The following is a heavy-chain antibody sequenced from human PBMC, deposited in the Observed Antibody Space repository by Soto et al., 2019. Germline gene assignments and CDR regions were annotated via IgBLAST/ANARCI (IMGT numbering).Heavy chain of an antibody. CDR2: IKAYNGNT. J-gene: IGHJ4*02. V-gene: IGHV1-18*01. CDR1: GYTFTSYG. CDR3: ARDLAVGPVDY. Sequence: QVQLVQSGAEVKKPGASVKVSCKASGYTFTSYGISWVRQAPGQGLEWMGWIKAYNGNTKYAQKLKGRVTMTTDTSTSPAYMEVRRLRSDDTAVYYCARDLAVGPVDYWGQGTLVTVSS.